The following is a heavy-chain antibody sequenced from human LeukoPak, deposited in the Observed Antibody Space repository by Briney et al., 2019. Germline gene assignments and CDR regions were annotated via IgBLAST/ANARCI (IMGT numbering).Heavy chain of an antibody. J-gene: IGHJ4*02. CDR2: INPSGST. V-gene: IGHV4-34*01. Sequence: GSLRLSCAASGFTFSSYSMNWVRQAPGKGLEWIGEINPSGSTNYNQSLKSRVTISEDTSKNQFSLKLSSVTAADTAVYYCAREGGLAAADHWGQGTLVTVSS. CDR1: GFTFSSYS. CDR3: AREGGLAAADH. D-gene: IGHD6-13*01.